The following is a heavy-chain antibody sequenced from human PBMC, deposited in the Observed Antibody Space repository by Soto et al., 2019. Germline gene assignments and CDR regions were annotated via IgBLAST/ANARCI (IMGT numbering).Heavy chain of an antibody. V-gene: IGHV4-31*03. CDR3: ARSSDSTVTPYDY. Sequence: SETLSLTCTVSGGSISSGGYYWSWIRQHPGKGLEWIGYIYYSGSTYYNPSLKSRVTISVDTSKNQFSLKLSSVTAADTAVYYCARSSDSTVTPYDYRGQGSLVIGSS. D-gene: IGHD4-17*01. CDR2: IYYSGST. J-gene: IGHJ4*02. CDR1: GGSISSGGYY.